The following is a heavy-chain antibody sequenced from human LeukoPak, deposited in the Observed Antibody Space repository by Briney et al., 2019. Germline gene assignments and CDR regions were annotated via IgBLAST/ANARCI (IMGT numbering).Heavy chain of an antibody. CDR3: ARVGGSAYYYYYMDV. CDR2: IYYSGST. D-gene: IGHD3-10*01. V-gene: IGHV4-61*01. J-gene: IGHJ6*03. CDR1: GYSISSGYY. Sequence: PSETLSLTCAVSGYSISSGYYWSWIRQPPGKGLEWIGYIYYSGSTNYNPSLKSRVTISVDTSKNQFSLKLSSVTAADTAVYYCARVGGSAYYYYYMDVWGKGTTVTVSS.